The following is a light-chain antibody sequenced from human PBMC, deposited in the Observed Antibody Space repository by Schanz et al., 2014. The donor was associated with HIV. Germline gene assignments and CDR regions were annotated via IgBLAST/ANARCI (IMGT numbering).Light chain of an antibody. CDR3: QQYNNWPRT. V-gene: IGKV3D-15*01. Sequence: EIVMTQSPATLSLSPGERATLSCRASQSVSSNLAWYQQKPGQAPRLLIYGASRRATGIPDRFSGGGSGTEFTLTISSLQSEDFALYYCQQYNNWPRTFGQGTKVEVK. CDR2: GAS. CDR1: QSVSSN. J-gene: IGKJ1*01.